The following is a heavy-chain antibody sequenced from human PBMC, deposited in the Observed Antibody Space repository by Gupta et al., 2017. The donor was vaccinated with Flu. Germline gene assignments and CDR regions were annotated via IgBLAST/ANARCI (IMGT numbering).Heavy chain of an antibody. CDR3: ARDGGRVTLAYGMDV. D-gene: IGHD3-16*01. CDR1: GFTVSSHY. J-gene: IGHJ6*02. V-gene: IGHV3-53*02. CDR2: IYSGSST. Sequence: EVQMVETGGGLIQPGGSLSLSWAASGFTVSSHYMSWVRQAPGKGLEWVSVIYSGSSTYYADSVKGRFTISRDNSKNTLYLQMNSLRAEDTAVYYCARDGGRVTLAYGMDVWGQGTTVTVSS.